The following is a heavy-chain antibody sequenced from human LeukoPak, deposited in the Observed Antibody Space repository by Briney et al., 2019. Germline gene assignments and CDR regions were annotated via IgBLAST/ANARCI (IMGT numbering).Heavy chain of an antibody. CDR1: GFSFSSYG. CDR2: ILYDGSNG. CDR3: AKRTTTTEFDY. D-gene: IGHD4-17*01. J-gene: IGHJ4*02. Sequence: PGRSLRLSCAASGFSFSSYGMHWVRQAPGKGLEWVALILYDGSNGYYADSVKGRFTISSDNSKNILYLQMNSLRTEDTAVYYCAKRTTTTEFDYWGQGTLVIVSS. V-gene: IGHV3-30*18.